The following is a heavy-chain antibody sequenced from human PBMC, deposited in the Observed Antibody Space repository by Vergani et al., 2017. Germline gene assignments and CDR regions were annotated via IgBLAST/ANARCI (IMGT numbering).Heavy chain of an antibody. Sequence: QVQLVQSGAEVKKPGASVKVSCKASGYTFTSYDINWVRQATGQGLEWMGWMNPNSGNTGYAQKFQGRVTMTRNTSISTAYMELSSLRSEDTAVYYCAREAEYYYDSSGYYYWRYFDYWGQGTLVTVSS. J-gene: IGHJ4*02. CDR3: AREAEYYYDSSGYYYWRYFDY. V-gene: IGHV1-8*01. CDR2: MNPNSGNT. D-gene: IGHD3-22*01. CDR1: GYTFTSYD.